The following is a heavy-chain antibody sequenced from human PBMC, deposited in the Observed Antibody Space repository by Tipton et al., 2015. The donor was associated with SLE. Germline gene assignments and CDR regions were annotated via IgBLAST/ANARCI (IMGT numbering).Heavy chain of an antibody. CDR3: ARVRITGTYYFDY. CDR1: GGSISSYY. Sequence: TLSLTCTVSGGSISSYYWSWIRQPPGKGLEWIGYIYYSGSTNYNPSLKSRVTISVDTSKNQFSLKLSSVTAADTAVYYCARVRITGTYYFDYWGQGTLVTVSS. V-gene: IGHV4-59*01. J-gene: IGHJ4*02. CDR2: IYYSGST. D-gene: IGHD1-20*01.